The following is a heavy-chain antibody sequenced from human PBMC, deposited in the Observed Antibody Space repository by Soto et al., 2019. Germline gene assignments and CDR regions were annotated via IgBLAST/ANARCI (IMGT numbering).Heavy chain of an antibody. V-gene: IGHV4-34*01. J-gene: IGHJ6*02. D-gene: IGHD4-17*01. CDR2: INHSGST. CDR3: AADYGDYYYYGMDV. CDR1: GGSFSGYY. Sequence: SETLSLTCAVYGGSFSGYYWSWIRQPPGKGLEWIGEINHSGSTNYNPSLKSRVTISVDTSKNQFSLKLSSVTAADTAVYYCAADYGDYYYYGMDVWGQGTTVTVSS.